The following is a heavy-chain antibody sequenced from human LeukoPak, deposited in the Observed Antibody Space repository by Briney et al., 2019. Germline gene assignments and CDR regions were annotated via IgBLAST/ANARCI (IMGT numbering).Heavy chain of an antibody. CDR2: IIPNSGGT. V-gene: IGHV1-2*02. CDR1: GYTFAAHY. J-gene: IGHJ5*02. Sequence: GASVKVSCKASGYTFAAHYMHWVRQAPGQGLEWMGWIIPNSGGTNYAQRFQGRVTMTRDTSISTAYMELISLRSDDTAVYYCARDRALAGTGGYWFDPWGQGTLVTVSS. D-gene: IGHD6-19*01. CDR3: ARDRALAGTGGYWFDP.